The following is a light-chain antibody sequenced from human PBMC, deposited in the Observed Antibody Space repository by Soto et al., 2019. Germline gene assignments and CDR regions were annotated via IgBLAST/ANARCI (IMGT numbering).Light chain of an antibody. Sequence: QSVLTQPRSVSGYPGQSVTISCTGTSSDVGGYNYVSWYQQHPGKAPKLMIYEVSNRPSGVSNRFSGSKSGNTASLTISGLQAEDEADYYCSSYTSSSTRVFGTGTKVTVL. CDR2: EVS. CDR3: SSYTSSSTRV. CDR1: SSDVGGYNY. J-gene: IGLJ1*01. V-gene: IGLV2-14*01.